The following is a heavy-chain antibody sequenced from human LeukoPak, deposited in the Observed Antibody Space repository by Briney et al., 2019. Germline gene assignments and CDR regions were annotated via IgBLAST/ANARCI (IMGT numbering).Heavy chain of an antibody. Sequence: SETLSLTCAVYGGSFSDYYWSWIRQPPGKGLEWIGEINHSGSTNYNPSLKSRVTISVDTSKNQFSLKLSSVTAADTAVYYCASGAYYDILTGYYPQNYYFDYWGQGTLVTVSS. V-gene: IGHV4-34*01. CDR3: ASGAYYDILTGYYPQNYYFDY. D-gene: IGHD3-9*01. CDR1: GGSFSDYY. J-gene: IGHJ4*02. CDR2: INHSGST.